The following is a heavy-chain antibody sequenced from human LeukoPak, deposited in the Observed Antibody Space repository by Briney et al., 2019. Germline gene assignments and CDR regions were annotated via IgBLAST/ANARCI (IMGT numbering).Heavy chain of an antibody. J-gene: IGHJ5*02. CDR3: AKFVWGSGSYEGNWFDP. V-gene: IGHV3-23*01. CDR2: ISGSGGST. Sequence: GGSLRLSCAASGFTFSSYAMSWVRQAPGKGLEWVSAISGSGGSTYYADSVKGRFTISRDNSKNTLYLQMNSLRAEDTAVYYCAKFVWGSGSYEGNWFDPWGQGTLVTVSS. CDR1: GFTFSSYA. D-gene: IGHD1-26*01.